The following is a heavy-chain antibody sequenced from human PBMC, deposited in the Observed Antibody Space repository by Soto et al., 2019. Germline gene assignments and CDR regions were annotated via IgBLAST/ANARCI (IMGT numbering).Heavy chain of an antibody. J-gene: IGHJ6*04. CDR1: GYSFTSYW. CDR2: IYPGDSDT. V-gene: IGHV5-51*01. CDR3: ARQAAAGQYYYYGMDV. Sequence: GESLKISCKGSGYSFTSYWIGWVRQMPGKGLEWMGIIYPGDSDTRYSPSFQGQVTISADKSISTAYLQWSSLKASDTAMYYCARQAAAGQYYYYGMDVWGKGTTVTVSS. D-gene: IGHD6-13*01.